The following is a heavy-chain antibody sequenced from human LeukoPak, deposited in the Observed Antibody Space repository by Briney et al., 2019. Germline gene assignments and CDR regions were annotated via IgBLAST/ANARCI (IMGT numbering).Heavy chain of an antibody. J-gene: IGHJ4*02. V-gene: IGHV3-49*04. CDR1: GFAFGDYA. CDR2: IRSKAYNGTT. Sequence: GGSLRLSCTASGFAFGDYAMNWVRQAPGKGLEWVGFIRSKAYNGTTEYAASVKGRFTISRDDSKSIAYLQMNSLKSEDTTVYYCTSGANSLWGQGTLVTVSS. D-gene: IGHD4-23*01. CDR3: TSGANSL.